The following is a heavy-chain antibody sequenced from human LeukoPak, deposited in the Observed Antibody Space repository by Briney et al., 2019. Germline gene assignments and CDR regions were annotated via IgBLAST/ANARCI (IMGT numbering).Heavy chain of an antibody. CDR2: IYYSGST. CDR1: GGSISSYY. V-gene: IGHV4-59*12. D-gene: IGHD6-13*01. J-gene: IGHJ5*02. CDR3: ARAAAGTGWFDP. Sequence: SETLSLTCTVSGGSISSYYWSWIRQPPGKGLEWIGYIYYSGSTNYNPSLKSRVTISVDTSKNQFSLKLSSVTPEDTAVYYCARAAAGTGWFDPWGQGALVTVSS.